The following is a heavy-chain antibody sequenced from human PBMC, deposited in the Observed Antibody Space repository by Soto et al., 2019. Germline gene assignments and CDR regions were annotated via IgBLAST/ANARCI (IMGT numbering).Heavy chain of an antibody. J-gene: IGHJ4*02. CDR3: AKGGSSGWFYFDF. D-gene: IGHD6-19*01. V-gene: IGHV3-23*01. Sequence: PGGSLRLSCAASGFTFGTYAMNWVRQSPGKGLERVSSTPGSGGSAYYADSVRGRFTISRDDSKNTVYLQLDSLRPEDSAIYYCAKGGSSGWFYFDFWGQGTQVTVSS. CDR1: GFTFGTYA. CDR2: TPGSGGSA.